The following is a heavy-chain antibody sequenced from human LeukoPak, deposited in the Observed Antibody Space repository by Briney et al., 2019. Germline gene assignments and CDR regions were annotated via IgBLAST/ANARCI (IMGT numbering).Heavy chain of an antibody. V-gene: IGHV4-59*08. CDR2: IYYSGST. J-gene: IGHJ4*02. D-gene: IGHD3-9*01. CDR3: ARLGGAGSPYDILTMDY. CDR1: GGSISSYY. Sequence: KPSETLSLTCTVSGGSISSYYWSWIRQPPGKGLEWIGYIYYSGSTNYNPSLKSRVTISVDTSKNQFSLKLSSVTAADTAVYYCARLGGAGSPYDILTMDYWGQGTLVTVSS.